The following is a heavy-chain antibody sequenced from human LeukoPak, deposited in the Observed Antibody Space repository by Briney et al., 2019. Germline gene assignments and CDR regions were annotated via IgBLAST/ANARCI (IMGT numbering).Heavy chain of an antibody. V-gene: IGHV3-74*01. Sequence: PGGSLRLSCAASGFTFSSYWMHWVRQAPGKGLVWVSRINSDGRSTSYADSVKGRFTISRDNAKNTLYLQMNSLRAEDTAVYYCAREMVGGYGPDYWGQGTLDTVSS. D-gene: IGHD5-18*01. J-gene: IGHJ4*02. CDR3: AREMVGGYGPDY. CDR1: GFTFSSYW. CDR2: INSDGRST.